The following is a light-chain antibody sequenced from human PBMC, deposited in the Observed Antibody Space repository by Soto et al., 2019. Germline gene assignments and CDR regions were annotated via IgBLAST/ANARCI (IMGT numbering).Light chain of an antibody. Sequence: EIVLTQSPGTLSLSPGERATLSCRASQSVSSSYLAWYQQKPGQAPRLLIYGASSRATGIPDRFSGSGSGTDFTLTISRLEPEDFAVYYWQQYGSSPQLTVGGGTKVEIK. CDR3: QQYGSSPQLT. J-gene: IGKJ4*01. V-gene: IGKV3-20*01. CDR2: GAS. CDR1: QSVSSSY.